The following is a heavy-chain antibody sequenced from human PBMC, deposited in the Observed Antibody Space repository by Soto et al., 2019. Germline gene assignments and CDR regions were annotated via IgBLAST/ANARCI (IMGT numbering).Heavy chain of an antibody. CDR2: INADYGNT. J-gene: IGHJ5*02. Sequence: QLQLVQSGTELKKPGASVKVSCKASGYTFTNYGITWVRQAPGQGLEWMGWINADYGNTNYEQKFQGRATMTTDTSTTTAYMELRSLRSDDTAVYYCARKSLSNFNWFDPWGQGTLVTVSS. V-gene: IGHV1-18*04. CDR3: ARKSLSNFNWFDP. D-gene: IGHD4-4*01. CDR1: GYTFTNYG.